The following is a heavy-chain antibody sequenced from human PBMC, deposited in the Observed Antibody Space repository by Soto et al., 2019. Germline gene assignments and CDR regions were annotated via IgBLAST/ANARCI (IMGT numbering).Heavy chain of an antibody. CDR1: GFTFSGSA. D-gene: IGHD2-15*01. J-gene: IGHJ4*02. CDR2: VRSKANNYAT. CDR3: TAFCSESSCHFYAADY. V-gene: IGHV3-73*01. Sequence: GGSLRLSCAASGFTFSGSAVHWVRQASGKGLEWVGLVRSKANNYATEYSVSVKGRFTISRDDSKNTAFLQMNGLKSEDTAVYYCTAFCSESSCHFYAADYWGQGTLVTVSS.